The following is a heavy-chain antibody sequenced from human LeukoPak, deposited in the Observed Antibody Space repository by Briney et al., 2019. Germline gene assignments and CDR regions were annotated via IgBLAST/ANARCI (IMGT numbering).Heavy chain of an antibody. J-gene: IGHJ4*02. CDR2: VDTRGGT. Sequence: PSETLSLTCTVSGDSLSSGRYCWSWIRQPAGKGLEWIGRVDTRGGTNYNPSLKSRVTISIDTSKNNFSLKLSSVTAADTAVYYCARSHDYGDKPFDYWGQGTLVTVSS. V-gene: IGHV4-61*02. D-gene: IGHD4-17*01. CDR1: GDSLSSGRYC. CDR3: ARSHDYGDKPFDY.